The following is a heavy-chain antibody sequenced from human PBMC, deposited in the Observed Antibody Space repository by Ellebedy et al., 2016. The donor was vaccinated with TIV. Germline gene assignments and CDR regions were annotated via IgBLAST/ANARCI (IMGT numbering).Heavy chain of an antibody. D-gene: IGHD3-16*01. J-gene: IGHJ3*02. CDR2: IYYSGTT. V-gene: IGHV4-39*01. Sequence: SETLSLTCTVSGGSISSSSYYWGWIRQPPGKGLEWIASIYYSGTTYFYPSLQSRVTISVDTSKNQFSLKLSSVTAADTAVYYCARRGTRANHDAFDIWGQGTMVTVSS. CDR3: ARRGTRANHDAFDI. CDR1: GGSISSSSYY.